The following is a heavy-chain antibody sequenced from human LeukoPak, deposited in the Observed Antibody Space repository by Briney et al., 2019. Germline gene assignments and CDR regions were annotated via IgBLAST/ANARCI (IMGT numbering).Heavy chain of an antibody. Sequence: SETLSLTCTVSGGSISSGGYYWSWIRQPPGKGLEWIGYIYHSGSTYYNPSLKSRVTISVDTSKNQFSLKLSSVTAADTAVYYCARGRDCSSTSCYSGYYYYGMDVWGQGTTVTVSS. CDR3: ARGRDCSSTSCYSGYYYYGMDV. J-gene: IGHJ6*02. CDR1: GGSISSGGYY. D-gene: IGHD2-2*02. CDR2: IYHSGST. V-gene: IGHV4-30-2*01.